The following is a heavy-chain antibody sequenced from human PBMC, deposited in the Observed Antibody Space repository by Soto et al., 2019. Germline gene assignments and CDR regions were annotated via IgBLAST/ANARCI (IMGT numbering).Heavy chain of an antibody. V-gene: IGHV3-33*01. CDR2: IWYDGSNK. J-gene: IGHJ6*02. CDR3: ARDLGIAALPVKLTYYYGMDV. Sequence: GGSLRLSCAASGFTFSSYGMHWVRQAPGKGLEWVAVIWYDGSNKYYADSVKGRFTISRDNSKNTLYLQMNSLRAEDTAVYYCARDLGIAALPVKLTYYYGMDVWGQGTTVTVSS. D-gene: IGHD6-6*01. CDR1: GFTFSSYG.